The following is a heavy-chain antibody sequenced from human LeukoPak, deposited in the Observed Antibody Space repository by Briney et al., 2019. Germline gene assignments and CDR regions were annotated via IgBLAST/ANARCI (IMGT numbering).Heavy chain of an antibody. D-gene: IGHD4-17*01. J-gene: IGHJ4*02. CDR2: ISYDGSNK. Sequence: PGRSLRLSCAASGFTFSSYAMHWVRQAPGKGLEWVAIISYDGSNKYYADSVKGRFTISRDNSKNTLYLQMNSLRAEDTALYYCAREGIDHGDKYYFDYWGQGTLVTVSS. CDR1: GFTFSSYA. V-gene: IGHV3-30-3*01. CDR3: AREGIDHGDKYYFDY.